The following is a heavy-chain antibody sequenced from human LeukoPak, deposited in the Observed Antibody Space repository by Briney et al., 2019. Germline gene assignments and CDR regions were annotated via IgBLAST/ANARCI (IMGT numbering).Heavy chain of an antibody. CDR3: AKNGGSQCYSHLDS. V-gene: IGHV3-23*01. CDR1: GFPFSSYA. J-gene: IGHJ4*02. CDR2: TSGSGGST. Sequence: GSLRLSFAASGFPFSSYAMSWVRPAPGKGLEWVSGTSGSGGSTYYAGSVKGRFTISRDNSKNTLYLQMNSLRVEDTAVYYCAKNGGSQCYSHLDSWGQGTLVTVSS. D-gene: IGHD2-15*01.